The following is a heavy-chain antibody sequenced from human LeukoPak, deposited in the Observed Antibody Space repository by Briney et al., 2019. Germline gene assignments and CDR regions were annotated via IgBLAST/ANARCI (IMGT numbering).Heavy chain of an antibody. D-gene: IGHD3-3*01. CDR3: ASDRPSSSGITIFGVVNHYYGMDV. Sequence: SETLSLTCTVSGGSISSSSYYWGWIRQPPGKGLEWSGSIYYSGSTYYNPSLKSRVTMSVDTSKNQFSLKLSSVTAADTAVYYCASDRPSSSGITIFGVVNHYYGMDVWGQGTTVTVSS. V-gene: IGHV4-39*01. CDR1: GGSISSSSYY. J-gene: IGHJ6*02. CDR2: IYYSGST.